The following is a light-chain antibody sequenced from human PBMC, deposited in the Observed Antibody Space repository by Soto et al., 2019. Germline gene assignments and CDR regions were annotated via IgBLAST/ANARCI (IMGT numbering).Light chain of an antibody. CDR2: DVS. CDR3: CSSTTSSTYV. Sequence: QSALTQPASVSGSPGQSITISCTGTSSDVGAYNYVSWFQQHPGKAPKLMIYDVSNRPSGVSNRFSGSKSGNTASLTISGLQAEDEADYYCCSSTTSSTYVFGIGTKVTVL. J-gene: IGLJ1*01. V-gene: IGLV2-14*01. CDR1: SSDVGAYNY.